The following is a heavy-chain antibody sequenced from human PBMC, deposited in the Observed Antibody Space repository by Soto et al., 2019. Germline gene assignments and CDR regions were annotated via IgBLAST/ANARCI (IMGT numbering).Heavy chain of an antibody. D-gene: IGHD2-15*01. CDR2: FYFGGRI. V-gene: IGHV4-39*01. Sequence: SETLSLTCAVSGYSITNTRNYWGWIRQPPGKGLEWIGTFYFGGRISYNPSLKSRAIITIDTSKNQLSLKLSSMTAADTAVYYCASGHCVGGSCSLNWFDPWGQGTLVTVSS. J-gene: IGHJ5*02. CDR1: GYSITNTRNY. CDR3: ASGHCVGGSCSLNWFDP.